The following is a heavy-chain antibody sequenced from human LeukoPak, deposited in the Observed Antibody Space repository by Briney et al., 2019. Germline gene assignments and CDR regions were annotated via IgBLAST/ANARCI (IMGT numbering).Heavy chain of an antibody. CDR2: VHPSEGT. V-gene: IGHV4-4*02. CDR1: GGSVSHSNW. Sequence: PSETLSLTCAVSGGSVSHSNWWTWVRQSPGKGLEWIGEVHPSEGTNYNPSLKSRVTISLDKSKNQFSLELNSVTAADTAIYYCARAGAEAAAGTPFDYWGQGTLVTVSS. D-gene: IGHD6-13*01. CDR3: ARAGAEAAAGTPFDY. J-gene: IGHJ4*02.